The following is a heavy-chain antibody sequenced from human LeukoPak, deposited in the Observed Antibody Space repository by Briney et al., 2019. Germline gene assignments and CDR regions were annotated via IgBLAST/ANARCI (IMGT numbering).Heavy chain of an antibody. CDR3: ARGESSDCTCIDY. V-gene: IGHV3-53*01. J-gene: IGHJ4*02. CDR1: GFTVSSRY. Sequence: PGGSLRLSCAASGFTVSSRYMSWVRQAPGKGLEWVSVIHGDGSTYYADSVKGRFTISGDNSKNPLYLQMNSLRAEDTAVYYCARGESSDCTCIDYWGQGTLVSVSS. D-gene: IGHD2-21*02. CDR2: IHGDGST.